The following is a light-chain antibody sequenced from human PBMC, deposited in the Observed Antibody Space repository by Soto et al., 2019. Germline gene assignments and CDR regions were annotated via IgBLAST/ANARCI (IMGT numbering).Light chain of an antibody. Sequence: ENVLTQSPATLSLSPGERATLSCRASQSVSSYLAWYQQKPGQAPRLLIYDASNRAAGIPARFSGSGSGTDFTLTSISLEPEDFAVYYCQQRSNWPPTFGPGTKVDIK. CDR1: QSVSSY. V-gene: IGKV3-11*01. J-gene: IGKJ3*01. CDR3: QQRSNWPPT. CDR2: DAS.